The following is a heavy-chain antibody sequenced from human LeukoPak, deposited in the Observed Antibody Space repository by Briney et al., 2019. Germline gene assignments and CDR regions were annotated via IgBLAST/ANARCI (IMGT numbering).Heavy chain of an antibody. CDR1: GFTFSDYY. CDR2: ISSSGSTI. J-gene: IGHJ4*02. V-gene: IGHV3-11*04. Sequence: GGSLRLSCAASGFTFSDYYMSWIRQAPGKGLEWVSYISSSGSTIYYADSVKGRFTISRDNAKNSLYLQMNSLRAEDTAVYYCARGAGYSSGWYTVTYFDYWGQGTLVTVSS. CDR3: ARGAGYSSGWYTVTYFDY. D-gene: IGHD6-19*01.